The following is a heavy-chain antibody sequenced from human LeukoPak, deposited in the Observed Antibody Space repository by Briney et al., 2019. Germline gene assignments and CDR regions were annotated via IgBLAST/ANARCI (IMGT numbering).Heavy chain of an antibody. V-gene: IGHV1-2*02. CDR2: INPNSGGT. J-gene: IGHJ4*02. CDR3: ARDRAAAATTFDY. D-gene: IGHD6-13*01. Sequence: GASVTVSCKASGYTFTGYFMHWVRQAPGQGLEWMGLINPNSGGTNFALKFQGRVTMTRDTSISTVYMELSRLRSDDTAVYYCARDRAAAATTFDYWGQGTLVTVSS. CDR1: GYTFTGYF.